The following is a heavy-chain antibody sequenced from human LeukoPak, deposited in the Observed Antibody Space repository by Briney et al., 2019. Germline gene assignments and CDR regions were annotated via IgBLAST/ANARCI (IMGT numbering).Heavy chain of an antibody. J-gene: IGHJ4*02. Sequence: GGSLRISCAASGFTFSNHAMSWVRQAPGKGLQWVSVISGGGRTTEYADSVKGRFTVSRDNSVNTLSLHMDSLRVEDTAIYYCAKNVVFTRYFDSWGQGTLVTVSS. CDR3: AKNVVFTRYFDS. V-gene: IGHV3-23*01. CDR1: GFTFSNHA. D-gene: IGHD2-21*01. CDR2: ISGGGRTT.